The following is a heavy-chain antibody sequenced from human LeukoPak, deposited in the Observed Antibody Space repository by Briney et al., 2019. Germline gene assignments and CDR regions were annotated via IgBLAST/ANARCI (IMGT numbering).Heavy chain of an antibody. CDR3: ARVPDYSNKNWFDP. V-gene: IGHV4-31*03. CDR1: GGSISSGGYY. D-gene: IGHD4-11*01. Sequence: TLSLTCTVSGGSISSGGYYWSWIRQHPGKGLEWIGYIYYSGSTYYNPSLKSRVTISVDTSKNQFSLKLSSVTAADTAVYYCARVPDYSNKNWFDPWGQGTLVTVSP. J-gene: IGHJ5*02. CDR2: IYYSGST.